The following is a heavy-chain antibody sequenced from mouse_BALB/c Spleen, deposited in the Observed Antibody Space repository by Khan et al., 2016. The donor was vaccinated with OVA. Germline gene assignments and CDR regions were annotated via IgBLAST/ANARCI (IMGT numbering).Heavy chain of an antibody. J-gene: IGHJ2*01. CDR2: ISYSGNI. CDR1: GYSITTDYA. V-gene: IGHV3-2*02. Sequence: EVELVESGPGLVKPSQSLSLTCTVTGYSITTDYAWYWNRKSPGNQLEWMGYISYSGNIKYNPSLKNRISITRDTSKNKFYLQLKSVTSEDTARYCGARVYGGVFDYWGQGTTLTVSA. CDR3: ARVYGGVFDY. D-gene: IGHD1-1*01.